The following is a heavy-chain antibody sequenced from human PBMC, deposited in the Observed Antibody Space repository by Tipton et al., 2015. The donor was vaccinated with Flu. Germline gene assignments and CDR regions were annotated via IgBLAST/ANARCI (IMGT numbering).Heavy chain of an antibody. CDR2: IYYSGST. V-gene: IGHV4-59*13. J-gene: IGHJ6*03. CDR3: AREFRSGYDFWSGYYMSMDV. D-gene: IGHD3-3*01. Sequence: TLSLTCTVSGGSISSYYWSWIRQPPGKGLEWIGYIYYSGSTNYNPSLKSRVTISVDTSKNQFSLKLSSVTAADTAVYYCAREFRSGYDFWSGYYMSMDVWGKGTTVTVSS. CDR1: GGSISSYY.